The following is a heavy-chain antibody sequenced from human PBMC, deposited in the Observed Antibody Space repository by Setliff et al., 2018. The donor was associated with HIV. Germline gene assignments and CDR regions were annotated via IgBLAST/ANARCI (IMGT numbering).Heavy chain of an antibody. CDR2: IHASGTA. Sequence: SETLSLTCTVSGDTDFYWSWIRQPPGKGLEWIGYIHASGTAYYNPSLKSRVTISVDTSKNQFSLKLSSVTAADTAVYYCARPSTGGGYNYWYFDLWGRGTLVTVSS. CDR3: ARPSTGGGYNYWYFDL. CDR1: GDTDFY. J-gene: IGHJ2*01. D-gene: IGHD5-12*01. V-gene: IGHV4-4*08.